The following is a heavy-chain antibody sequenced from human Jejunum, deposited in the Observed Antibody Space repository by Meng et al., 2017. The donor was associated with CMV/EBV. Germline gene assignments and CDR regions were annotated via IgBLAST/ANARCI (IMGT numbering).Heavy chain of an antibody. CDR1: VYSFSRYG. CDR3: TRGDGAHTAKYDF. CDR2: IDTNTGNP. J-gene: IGHJ4*02. Sequence: KTSVYSFSRYGINWVPEAPGQRLAWMGWIDTNTGNPAYAPDFTGRFVFSLDTSVSTAYLQISSLRAEDTAVYYCTRGDGAHTAKYDFWGRGTLVTVSS. V-gene: IGHV7-4-1*02. D-gene: IGHD5-18*01.